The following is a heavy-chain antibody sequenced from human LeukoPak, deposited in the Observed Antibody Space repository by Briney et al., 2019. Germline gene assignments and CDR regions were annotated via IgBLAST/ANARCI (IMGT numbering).Heavy chain of an antibody. CDR1: GGSISSYY. CDR2: MYYSGST. V-gene: IGHV4-59*12. D-gene: IGHD5-18*01. CDR3: ARGGATPMALRY. Sequence: SETLSLTCTVSGGSISSYYWSWIRQPPGKGLEWIGYMYYSGSTNYNPSLKSRVIISVDTSKNQFSLKLSSVTAADTAVYYCARGGATPMALRYWGHGNLVTVSS. J-gene: IGHJ4*01.